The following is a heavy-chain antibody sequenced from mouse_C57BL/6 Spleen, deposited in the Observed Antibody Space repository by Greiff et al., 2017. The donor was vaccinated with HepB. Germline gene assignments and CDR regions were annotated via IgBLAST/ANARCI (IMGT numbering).Heavy chain of an antibody. CDR2: INPYNGGT. J-gene: IGHJ2*01. D-gene: IGHD1-1*01. CDR3: ARVGSSYEDYFDY. V-gene: IGHV1-19*01. Sequence: VQLQQSGPVLVKPGASVKMSCKASGYTFTDYYMNWVKQSHGKSLEWIGVINPYNGGTSYNQKFKGKATLTVDKSSSTAYMERNSLTSEDSAVYYCARVGSSYEDYFDYWGQGTTLTVSS. CDR1: GYTFTDYY.